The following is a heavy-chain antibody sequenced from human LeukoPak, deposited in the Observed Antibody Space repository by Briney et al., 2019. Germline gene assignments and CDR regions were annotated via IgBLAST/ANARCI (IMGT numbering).Heavy chain of an antibody. J-gene: IGHJ4*02. Sequence: SQTLSLTCTVSGGSISSGDYYWSWIRQPPGKGLEWIGYIYYSGSTYYNPSLKSRVTISVDTSKNQFSLKLSSVTAADTAVYYCARQRKGTVGATSLDYWSQGTLVTVSS. V-gene: IGHV4-30-4*08. CDR1: GGSISSGDYY. D-gene: IGHD1-26*01. CDR3: ARQRKGTVGATSLDY. CDR2: IYYSGST.